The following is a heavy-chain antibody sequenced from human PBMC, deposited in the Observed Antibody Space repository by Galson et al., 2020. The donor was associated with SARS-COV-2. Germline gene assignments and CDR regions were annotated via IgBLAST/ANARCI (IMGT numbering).Heavy chain of an antibody. Sequence: ASVTVSCKASGYTFTSYAMNWVRQAPGQGLEWMGWINTNTGNPTYAQGFTGRFVFSLDTSVSTAYLQISSLKAEDTAVYYCARGHLDYDFWSGYTPWFGDYYSYGMDVWGQGTTVTVSS. CDR3: ARGHLDYDFWSGYTPWFGDYYSYGMDV. CDR2: INTNTGNP. CDR1: GYTFTSYA. V-gene: IGHV7-4-1*02. D-gene: IGHD3-3*01. J-gene: IGHJ6*02.